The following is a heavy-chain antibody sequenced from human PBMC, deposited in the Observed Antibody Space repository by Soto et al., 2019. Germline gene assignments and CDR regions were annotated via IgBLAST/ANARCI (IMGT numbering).Heavy chain of an antibody. V-gene: IGHV4-4*07. D-gene: IGHD1-1*01. CDR1: GASISGFY. J-gene: IGHJ5*02. CDR3: VRDGTKTLRDWFDP. Sequence: QVQLQESGPGLVKPSETLSLTCTVSGASISGFYWSWIRKSAGKGLEWIGRIYATGTTDYNPSLKSRVMMSVDTSKKQFCLKLSSVLAADTPVYYCVRDGTKTLRDWFDPWGQGISVTVSS. CDR2: IYATGTT.